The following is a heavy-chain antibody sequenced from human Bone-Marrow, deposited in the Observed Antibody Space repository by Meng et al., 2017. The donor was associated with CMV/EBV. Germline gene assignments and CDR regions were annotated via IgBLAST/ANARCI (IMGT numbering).Heavy chain of an antibody. CDR3: ARDYLVPAALDAFDI. Sequence: ASVKVSCKASGYILTSYDISWVRQAPGQGLEWMGWITPYNGNTNYIQKFQGRVTMATDTSTSTAYMELRSLRSDDTAVYYCARDYLVPAALDAFDIWGQGTMVTVSS. CDR1: GYILTSYD. CDR2: ITPYNGNT. V-gene: IGHV1-18*01. J-gene: IGHJ3*02. D-gene: IGHD2-2*01.